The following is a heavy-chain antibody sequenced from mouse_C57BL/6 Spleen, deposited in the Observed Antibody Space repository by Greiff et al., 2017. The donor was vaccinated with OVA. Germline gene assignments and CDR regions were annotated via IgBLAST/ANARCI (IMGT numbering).Heavy chain of an antibody. J-gene: IGHJ2*01. D-gene: IGHD1-1*01. Sequence: EVQLQESGPGLVKPSQSLSLTCSVTGYSITSGYYWNWIRQFPGNKLEWMGYISYDGSNNYNPSLKNRISITRDTSKNQFFLKLNSVTTEDTATYYCAIHYGSSLDYWGQGTTRTVSS. CDR2: ISYDGSN. V-gene: IGHV3-6*01. CDR3: AIHYGSSLDY. CDR1: GYSITSGYY.